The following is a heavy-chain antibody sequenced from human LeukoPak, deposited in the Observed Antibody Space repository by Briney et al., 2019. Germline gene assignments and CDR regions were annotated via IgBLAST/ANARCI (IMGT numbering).Heavy chain of an antibody. V-gene: IGHV3-11*06. D-gene: IGHD3-22*01. CDR3: ARDDYYDSSGYYSPPPN. Sequence: GGTLRLSCKASGFIFGDYYMNWIRQAPGKGLECLSYISSGTINHSNYADSVKGRFTISRDNAKNSLYLQMNSLRAEDTAVYYCARDDYYDSSGYYSPPPNWGQGTLVTVSS. CDR2: ISSGTINHS. CDR1: GFIFGDYY. J-gene: IGHJ4*02.